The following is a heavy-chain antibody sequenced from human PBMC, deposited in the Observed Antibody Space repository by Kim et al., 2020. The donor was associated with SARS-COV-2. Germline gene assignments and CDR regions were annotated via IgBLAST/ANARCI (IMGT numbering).Heavy chain of an antibody. V-gene: IGHV3-30*04. CDR1: GFTFSSYA. Sequence: GGSLRLSCAASGFTFSSYAMHWVRQAPGKGLEWVAVISYDGSNKYYADSVKGRFTISRDNSKNTLYLQMNSLRAEDTAVYYCAREGPGDYGDYGSFDYWGQGTLVTVSS. CDR3: AREGPGDYGDYGSFDY. J-gene: IGHJ4*02. D-gene: IGHD4-17*01. CDR2: ISYDGSNK.